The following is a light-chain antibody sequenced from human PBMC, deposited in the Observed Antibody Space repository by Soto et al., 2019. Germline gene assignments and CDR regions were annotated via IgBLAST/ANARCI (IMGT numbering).Light chain of an antibody. CDR1: QDISNY. CDR2: DAS. V-gene: IGKV1-33*01. J-gene: IGKJ1*01. Sequence: DSQMTQSRSSLSASVGDRFTITCQASQDISNYLNWYQQKPGKSPKLLIYDASNLETGVPSRFSGSGSGTEFTLTTSSLQPDDFATYYCQPGRAFGQGTKVDIK. CDR3: QPGRA.